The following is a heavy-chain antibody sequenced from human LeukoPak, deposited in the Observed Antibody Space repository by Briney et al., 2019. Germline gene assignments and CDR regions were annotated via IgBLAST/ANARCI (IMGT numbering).Heavy chain of an antibody. J-gene: IGHJ4*02. V-gene: IGHV3-30*02. CDR1: GFTFNNYA. CDR3: AKDQYSSSWSIDY. D-gene: IGHD6-13*01. Sequence: PGGSLRLSCAASGFTFNNYAMHWVRQAPGKGLEWVAFIPYDGSNKYYGDSVKGRFTISRDNSKNTLYLQMNSLRPEDTAVYYCAKDQYSSSWSIDYWGQGTLVTVSS. CDR2: IPYDGSNK.